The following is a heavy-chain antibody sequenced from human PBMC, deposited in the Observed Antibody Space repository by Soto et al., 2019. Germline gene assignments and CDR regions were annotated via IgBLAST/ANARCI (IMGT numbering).Heavy chain of an antibody. V-gene: IGHV5-51*01. Sequence: EVQLVQSGAEVKKPGESLKISCKTSGYVFPSFWIAWVRQVPGKGLEWMGSIYPEDSDTRYSPSFQGQVTMSAATSVNTAYLQWTSLKASDSAIYYCARAPSLSGYYNPFDHWGQGTQVTVSS. CDR3: ARAPSLSGYYNPFDH. D-gene: IGHD3-3*01. CDR1: GYVFPSFW. J-gene: IGHJ4*02. CDR2: IYPEDSDT.